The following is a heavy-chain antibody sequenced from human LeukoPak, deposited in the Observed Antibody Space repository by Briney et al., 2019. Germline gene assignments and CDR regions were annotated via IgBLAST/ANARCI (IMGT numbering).Heavy chain of an antibody. D-gene: IGHD3-10*01. J-gene: IGHJ4*02. CDR1: GFTFSSYG. CDR3: ARDKVTMVRGVLHY. V-gene: IGHV3-74*01. Sequence: GGSLRLSCAASGFTFSSYGMHWVRQAPGKGLVWVSRINSDGSSTSYADSVKGRFTISRDNAKNTLYLQMNSLRAEDTAVYYCARDKVTMVRGVLHYWGQGTLVTVSS. CDR2: INSDGSST.